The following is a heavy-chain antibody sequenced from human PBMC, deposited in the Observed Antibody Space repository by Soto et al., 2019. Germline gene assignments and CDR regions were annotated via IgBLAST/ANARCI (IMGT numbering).Heavy chain of an antibody. CDR2: VSASGTP. CDR1: GGSITNYY. D-gene: IGHD1-26*01. CDR3: ARERVGHSAMDV. Sequence: QVQLQESGPGLVKPSETLSLMCTVSGGSITNYYWSRIRQSPAKGLEWIGYVSASGTPKYNPSRKRRVTISVDTSKNKFPLKLTSLTAADTAVYYYARERVGHSAMDVWGQGTTVTASS. J-gene: IGHJ6*02. V-gene: IGHV4-59*12.